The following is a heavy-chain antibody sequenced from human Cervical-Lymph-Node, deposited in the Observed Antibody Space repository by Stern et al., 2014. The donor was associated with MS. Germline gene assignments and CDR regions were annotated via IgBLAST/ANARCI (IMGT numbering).Heavy chain of an antibody. V-gene: IGHV3-23*04. Sequence: EVQLVESGGGLIQPWGARRLACAASGFTFSIYAMSWVRQAPGKGLELVSALSGSGGSTYYADSVKGRFTISRDNSKNTLYLQMNSLRAEDTAVYYCAKSTVTSLSDYWGQGTLVTVSS. D-gene: IGHD4-17*01. CDR3: AKSTVTSLSDY. CDR1: GFTFSIYA. CDR2: LSGSGGST. J-gene: IGHJ4*02.